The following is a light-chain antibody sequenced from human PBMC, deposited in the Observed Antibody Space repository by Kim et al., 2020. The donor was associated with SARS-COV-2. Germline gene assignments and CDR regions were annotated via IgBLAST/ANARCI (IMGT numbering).Light chain of an antibody. CDR2: AAS. CDR1: QNIGNY. Sequence: GSVGDIVTITCRASQNIGNYLNWYQQKEGKAPKLLIYAASILQSGVPPRISGSGSGTDFTLTISSLQPEDFATYYCQQSYNMPRTFGQGTKVDIK. V-gene: IGKV1-39*01. J-gene: IGKJ1*01. CDR3: QQSYNMPRT.